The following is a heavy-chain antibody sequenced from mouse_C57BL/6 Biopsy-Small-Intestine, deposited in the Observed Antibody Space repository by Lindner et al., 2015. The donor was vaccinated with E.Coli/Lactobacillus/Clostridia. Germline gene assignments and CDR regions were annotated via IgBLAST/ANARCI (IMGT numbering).Heavy chain of an antibody. Sequence: SVKVSCKASGGKFMSYAISWVRQVPGQGLEWMGGIIPMLHTTNYAQKFQGRVTITADELTSTAYMEVSSLRSEDTALYYCARHGYIFVDVTPVMASGMDVWGQGTTVIVSS. CDR2: IIPMLHTT. J-gene: IGHJ1*01. CDR1: GGKFMSYA. CDR3: ARHGYIFVDVTPVMASGMDV. D-gene: IGHD1-2*01. V-gene: IGHV1-69*02.